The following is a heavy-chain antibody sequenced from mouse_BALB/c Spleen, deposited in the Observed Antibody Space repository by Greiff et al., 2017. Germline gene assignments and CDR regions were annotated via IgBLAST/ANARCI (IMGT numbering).Heavy chain of an antibody. V-gene: IGHV5-2*01. CDR2: INSDGGST. J-gene: IGHJ2*01. D-gene: IGHD1-1*01. Sequence: EVKLVESGGGLVQPGESLKLSCESNEYEFPSHDMSWVRKTPEKRLELVAAINSDGGSTYYPDTMERRFIISRDNTKKTLYLQMSSLRSEDTALYYCASYYYGRGNFDYWGQGTTLTVSS. CDR3: ASYYYGRGNFDY. CDR1: EYEFPSHD.